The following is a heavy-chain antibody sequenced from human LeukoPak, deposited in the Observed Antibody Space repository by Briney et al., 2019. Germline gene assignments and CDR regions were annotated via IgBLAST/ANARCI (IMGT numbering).Heavy chain of an antibody. Sequence: PGGSLRLSCAASRFTVSSNYMSWVRQAPGKGLEWVSVIYSGGSTYYADSVKGRFTISRDNSKNILYLQMNSLRAEDTAVYYCARMGVGAMGFWGQGTLVTVSS. CDR3: ARMGVGAMGF. D-gene: IGHD1-26*01. J-gene: IGHJ4*02. V-gene: IGHV3-53*01. CDR2: IYSGGST. CDR1: RFTVSSNY.